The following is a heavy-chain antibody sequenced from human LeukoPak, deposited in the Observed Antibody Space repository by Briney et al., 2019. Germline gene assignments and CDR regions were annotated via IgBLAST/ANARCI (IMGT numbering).Heavy chain of an antibody. CDR2: IYSGAGT. V-gene: IGHV3-53*01. CDR3: ARVSYSSSWYDY. J-gene: IGHJ4*02. CDR1: GFTVSSNY. D-gene: IGHD6-13*01. Sequence: QAGGSLRLSCAASGFTVSSNYMSWVRQAPGKGLEWVSVIYSGAGTYYADSVKGRFTISRDNSKNTLYLHMNSLRPEDTAVYYCARVSYSSSWYDYWGQGTLVTVSS.